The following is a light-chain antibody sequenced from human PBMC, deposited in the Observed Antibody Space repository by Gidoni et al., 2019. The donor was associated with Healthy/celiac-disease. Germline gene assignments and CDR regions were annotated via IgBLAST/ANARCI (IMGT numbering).Light chain of an antibody. J-gene: IGKJ2*01. CDR2: GAS. Sequence: EIVMTQSPATLSVSPGERATLSCRASQSVSSNLAWYQQKPGQAPSLLIYGASTRATGIPARFSGSGSGTEFTLTISSLQSEDFAVYYCQQYNNWHYTFGQGTKLEIK. CDR3: QQYNNWHYT. V-gene: IGKV3-15*01. CDR1: QSVSSN.